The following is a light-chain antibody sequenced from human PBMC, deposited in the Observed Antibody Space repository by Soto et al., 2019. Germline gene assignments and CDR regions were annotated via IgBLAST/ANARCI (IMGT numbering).Light chain of an antibody. CDR3: SSYTTSRTTHVT. Sequence: QSVLTQPASVSGSPGQSITISCTGSSSDVGGYNYVSWYQQHPGKAPKLLIHDVTNRPSGVSDRFSGSKSGNTASLTISGLQAEDEAHYYCSSYTTSRTTHVTFGGGTKLTVL. V-gene: IGLV2-14*03. CDR2: DVT. CDR1: SSDVGGYNY. J-gene: IGLJ2*01.